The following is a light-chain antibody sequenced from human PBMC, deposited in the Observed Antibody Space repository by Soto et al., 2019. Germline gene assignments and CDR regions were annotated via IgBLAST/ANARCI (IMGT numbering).Light chain of an antibody. CDR2: AAS. J-gene: IGKJ3*01. CDR3: QQYYDYPFT. Sequence: AIRMTQSPSSFSASTGDRVTITCRASQGIGSYLAWYQQKPGEAPKLLMYAASTLQSGVPSRFSGSGSGTDFSLTISCLQSEDFAIYYCQQYYDYPFTFGPGTKVDNK. CDR1: QGIGSY. V-gene: IGKV1-8*01.